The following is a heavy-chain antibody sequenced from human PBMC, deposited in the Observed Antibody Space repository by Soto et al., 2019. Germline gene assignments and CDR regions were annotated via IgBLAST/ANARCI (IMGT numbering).Heavy chain of an antibody. V-gene: IGHV4-30-4*01. CDR2: IYYSGSN. D-gene: IGHD5-12*01. Sequence: QVQLQESGPGLVKPSQTLSLTCTVSGGSISSGDYYWSWIRQPPGKGLEWIGYIYYSGSNYYNPSPKSRVTISVATSKNQFSLKLSSVTAADTAVYYCARGGGGYAETKTYDYWGQGTLVTVSS. J-gene: IGHJ4*02. CDR1: GGSISSGDYY. CDR3: ARGGGGYAETKTYDY.